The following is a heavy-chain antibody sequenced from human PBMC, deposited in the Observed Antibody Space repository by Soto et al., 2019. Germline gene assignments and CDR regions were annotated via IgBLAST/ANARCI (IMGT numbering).Heavy chain of an antibody. D-gene: IGHD2-21*02. Sequence: GGSLRLSCAASGFTLINYEINFFRHSPLKGLEWISKISGSNNNIYYADSVRGRFTISRDNAKNSLYLQMNSLRAEDTAIYYCASERLCGADCYFFDNWGQGTQVTVSS. J-gene: IGHJ4*02. CDR2: ISGSNNNI. V-gene: IGHV3-48*03. CDR1: GFTLINYE. CDR3: ASERLCGADCYFFDN.